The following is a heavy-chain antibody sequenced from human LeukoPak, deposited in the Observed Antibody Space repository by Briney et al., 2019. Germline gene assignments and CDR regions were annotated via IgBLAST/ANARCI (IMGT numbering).Heavy chain of an antibody. J-gene: IGHJ5*02. CDR2: INIGGTNT. Sequence: GGSLRLYCAASGFTFNDYYMSWIRQAPGKGLEWLSYINIGGTNTHYADSVKGRFTISRDNAKKSLYLEMNNLRAEDTAVYYCATGGAGFDTWGQGVLVTVSS. V-gene: IGHV3-11*01. CDR1: GFTFNDYY. D-gene: IGHD5-12*01. CDR3: ATGGAGFDT.